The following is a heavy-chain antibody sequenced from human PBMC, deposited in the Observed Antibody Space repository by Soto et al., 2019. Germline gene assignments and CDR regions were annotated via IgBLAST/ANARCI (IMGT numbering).Heavy chain of an antibody. D-gene: IGHD3-10*01. V-gene: IGHV4-39*01. Sequence: SETLSLTCTVSGGSISSSSYYWGWIRQPPGKGLEWIGSIYYSGSTYYNPSLKSRVTISVDTSKNQFSLKLSSVTAADTAVYYCARQGDGSGAWDHYYYYGMDVWGQGTKVTVSS. CDR2: IYYSGST. CDR3: ARQGDGSGAWDHYYYYGMDV. CDR1: GGSISSSSYY. J-gene: IGHJ6*02.